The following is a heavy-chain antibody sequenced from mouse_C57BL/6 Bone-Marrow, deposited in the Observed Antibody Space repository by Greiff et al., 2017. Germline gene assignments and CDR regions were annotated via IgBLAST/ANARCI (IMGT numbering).Heavy chain of an antibody. Sequence: QVQLQQPGAELVRPGSSVKLSCKASGYTFTSYWMDWVKQRPGQGLEWIGNISPSDSETHYNQKFKDKATLTVDKSSSTAYLQLSSLTSEDSAVYYCALLRSYAMDYWGQGTSVTVSS. CDR1: GYTFTSYW. D-gene: IGHD1-1*01. V-gene: IGHV1-61*01. J-gene: IGHJ4*01. CDR2: ISPSDSET. CDR3: ALLRSYAMDY.